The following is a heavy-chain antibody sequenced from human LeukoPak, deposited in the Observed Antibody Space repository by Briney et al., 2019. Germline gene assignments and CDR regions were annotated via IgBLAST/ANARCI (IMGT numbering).Heavy chain of an antibody. V-gene: IGHV3-23*01. CDR2: ISDSGGRT. J-gene: IGHJ6*02. CDR1: GITLSNYG. Sequence: GGSLRLSCAVSGITLSNYGMSGVRQAPGKALEWVAGISDSGGRTNYADSVKGRFTVSRDNSRNTLYLQMNSLRADDTALYYCAKHLHQGSYHDYYYGMDVWGQGTTVTVSS. CDR3: AKHLHQGSYHDYYYGMDV. D-gene: IGHD1-14*01.